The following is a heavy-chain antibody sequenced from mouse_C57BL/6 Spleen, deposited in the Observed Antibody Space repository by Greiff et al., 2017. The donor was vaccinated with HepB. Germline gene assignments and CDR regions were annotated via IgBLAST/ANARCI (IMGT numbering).Heavy chain of an antibody. CDR2: IYPRSGNT. Sequence: QVQLKQSGAELARPGASVKLSCKASGYTFTSYGISWVKQRTGQGLEWIGEIYPRSGNTYYNEKFKGKATLTADKSSSTAYMELRSLTSEDSAVYFCARLYDGYSFDYWGQGTTLTVSP. V-gene: IGHV1-81*01. CDR1: GYTFTSYG. D-gene: IGHD2-3*01. J-gene: IGHJ2*01. CDR3: ARLYDGYSFDY.